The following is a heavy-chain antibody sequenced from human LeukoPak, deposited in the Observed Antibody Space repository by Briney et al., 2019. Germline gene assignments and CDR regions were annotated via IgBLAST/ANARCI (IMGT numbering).Heavy chain of an antibody. CDR1: GYTLTELS. CDR2: FDPEDGET. Sequence: ASVTVSCKVSGYTLTELSMHWVRQAPGKGLEWTGGFDPEDGETIYAQKFQGRVTMTEDTSTDTAYMELSSLRSEDTAVYYCATDRLAAAGKWYYWGQGTLVTVSS. CDR3: ATDRLAAAGKWYY. V-gene: IGHV1-24*01. J-gene: IGHJ4*02. D-gene: IGHD6-13*01.